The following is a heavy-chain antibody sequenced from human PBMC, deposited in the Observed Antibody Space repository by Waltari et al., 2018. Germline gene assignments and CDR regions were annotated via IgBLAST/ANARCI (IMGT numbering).Heavy chain of an antibody. CDR2: ISGSGGTT. J-gene: IGHJ4*02. Sequence: VQLLESGGGLVQPGGSLRLSCAASGVLFSSYSMCWVRQAPGKGLEWVSGISGSGGTTYYAASVKGRLTISRDNSNDTVYLQMNSLTAEDTAVYYCAKTQDFDFWSGSYFDHWGQGALVNVFS. CDR1: GVLFSSYS. CDR3: AKTQDFDFWSGSYFDH. D-gene: IGHD3-3*01. V-gene: IGHV3-23*01.